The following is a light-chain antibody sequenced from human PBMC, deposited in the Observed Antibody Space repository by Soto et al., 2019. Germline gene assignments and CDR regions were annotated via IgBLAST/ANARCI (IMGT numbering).Light chain of an antibody. Sequence: EIVVTQSPGTLSLSPGEGAALSCRASQSVSSNYLAWYQQRPGQAPRLLIYAASNRAAAIPDRFSGSGSGTDFTLTISRLEPEDFAVYYCQQYGSSPATFGQGTKLELK. CDR1: QSVSSNY. CDR2: AAS. V-gene: IGKV3-20*01. CDR3: QQYGSSPAT. J-gene: IGKJ2*01.